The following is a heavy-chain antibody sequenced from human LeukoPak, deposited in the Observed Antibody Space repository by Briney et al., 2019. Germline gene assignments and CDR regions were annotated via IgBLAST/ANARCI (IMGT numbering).Heavy chain of an antibody. CDR2: ISPSSNTR. CDR3: AKNLRTSVAAFEY. V-gene: IGHV3-23*01. Sequence: GGSLRLSCTASGFTFSSYAMTWFRQAPGKGLEWVSAISPSSNTRYYSDSVRGRFTVSRDNSENTVYLQMDRLRADDTAVYYCAKNLRTSVAAFEYWGQGTLVTVSS. D-gene: IGHD6-19*01. J-gene: IGHJ4*02. CDR1: GFTFSSYA.